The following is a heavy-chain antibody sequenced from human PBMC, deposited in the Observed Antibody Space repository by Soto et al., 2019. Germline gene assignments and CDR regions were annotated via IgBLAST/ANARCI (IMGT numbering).Heavy chain of an antibody. V-gene: IGHV3-48*02. Sequence: PGGSLRLSCAASGFTVSGNYMSWVRRAPGKGLEWVSYISSSSSTIYYADSVKGRFTISRDNAKNSLYLQMNSLRDEDTAVYYCAREGGSLNWFDPWGQGTLVTVSS. CDR2: ISSSSSTI. CDR1: GFTVSGNY. J-gene: IGHJ5*02. CDR3: AREGGSLNWFDP. D-gene: IGHD1-26*01.